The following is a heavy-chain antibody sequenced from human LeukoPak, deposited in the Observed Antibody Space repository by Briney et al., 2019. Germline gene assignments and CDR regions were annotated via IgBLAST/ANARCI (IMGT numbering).Heavy chain of an antibody. V-gene: IGHV3-21*01. CDR3: ARERVAGTFDY. CDR2: ISSSSYI. D-gene: IGHD6-19*01. Sequence: TGGSLRLSCAASGFTFSSYSMNWVRQAPGKGLEWVSSISSSSYIYYADSVKGRFTISRDNAKNSLYLQMNSLRAEDTAVYYCARERVAGTFDYWGQGTLVTVPS. CDR1: GFTFSSYS. J-gene: IGHJ4*02.